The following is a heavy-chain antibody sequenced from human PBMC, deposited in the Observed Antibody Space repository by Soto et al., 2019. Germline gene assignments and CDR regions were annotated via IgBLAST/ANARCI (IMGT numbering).Heavy chain of an antibody. Sequence: LSLTCTVSGGSVSNYYWSWIRQLAGRGLEWIGRVYSSGATNYNPSLNGRVAMSVDTSRNQFSLRLSSVTAADTAIYYCTKGPNWNYYYYGVDVWGQGTAVTVSS. D-gene: IGHD1-20*01. CDR2: VYSSGAT. CDR3: TKGPNWNYYYYGVDV. CDR1: GGSVSNYY. V-gene: IGHV4-4*07. J-gene: IGHJ6*02.